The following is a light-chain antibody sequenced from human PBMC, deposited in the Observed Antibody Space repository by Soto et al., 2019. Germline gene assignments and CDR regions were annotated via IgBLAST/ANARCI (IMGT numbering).Light chain of an antibody. CDR3: QQSFSTPLT. V-gene: IGKV1-39*01. CDR1: QGIRND. J-gene: IGKJ4*01. CDR2: TAS. Sequence: INMTQSPSSLSASVGDRVTITCRASQGIRNDLGWYQQKSGKAPTLLIYTASSLQTGVPSRFSGSGSGTDFTLTISSMQPEDFATYYCQQSFSTPLTFGGGTKVDIK.